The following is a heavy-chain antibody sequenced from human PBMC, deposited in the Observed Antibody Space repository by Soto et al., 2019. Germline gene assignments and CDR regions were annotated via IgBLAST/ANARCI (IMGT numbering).Heavy chain of an antibody. J-gene: IGHJ3*02. D-gene: IGHD6-6*01. CDR2: ISDSGGLT. Sequence: GGSLRLSCAASGFAFSSHPMSWVRQAPERGLEWVSGISDSGGLTYNADSVKGRFTISRDNSKNTLYLQMNSLRAEDAALYYCARRAFGSSRSFDIWGQGTMVTVSS. CDR1: GFAFSSHP. V-gene: IGHV3-23*01. CDR3: ARRAFGSSRSFDI.